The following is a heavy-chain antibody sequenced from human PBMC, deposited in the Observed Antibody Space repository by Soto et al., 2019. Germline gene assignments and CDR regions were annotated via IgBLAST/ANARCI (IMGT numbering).Heavy chain of an antibody. D-gene: IGHD3-22*01. CDR2: IYYSGST. V-gene: IGHV4-61*01. J-gene: IGHJ6*02. CDR3: ARGYYDSSGYYSSYYYYGMDV. Sequence: SETLSLTCTVSGGSVSSGSYYWSWIRQPPGKGLEWIGYIYYSGSTNYNPSLKSRVTISVDTSKNQFSLKLSSVTAADTAVYYCARGYYDSSGYYSSYYYYGMDVWGQGTTVTVSS. CDR1: GGSVSSGSYY.